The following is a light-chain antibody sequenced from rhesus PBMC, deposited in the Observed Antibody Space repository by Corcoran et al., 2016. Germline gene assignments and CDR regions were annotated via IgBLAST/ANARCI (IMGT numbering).Light chain of an antibody. CDR2: RVS. CDR3: MQASQTPYS. J-gene: IGKJ2*01. V-gene: IGKV2-73*01. Sequence: DIVMTQTPLSLPVTPGEPASISCRSSQSLLHSNGNTYLYWFLQKPGQPPRLLIYRVSNHFSGVPDRLSGVGSGTDFTLKIRRVEAEDVGVYYCMQASQTPYSFGQGTKVEIK. CDR1: QSLLHSNGNTY.